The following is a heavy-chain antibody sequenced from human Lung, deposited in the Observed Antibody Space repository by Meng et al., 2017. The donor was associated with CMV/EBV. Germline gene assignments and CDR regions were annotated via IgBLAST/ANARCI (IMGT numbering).Heavy chain of an antibody. Sequence: ASXXVSXEAYGYAFSNYGVTWGRQAPGQGPEWMGWISGYNGNTKYAQKFQGRVTMTADTSTSTVYMELRSLTSDDTAVYYCARDAYFNTWYPNWFDPWGQGTAVTVSS. CDR2: ISGYNGNT. CDR1: GYAFSNYG. V-gene: IGHV1-18*01. D-gene: IGHD6-13*01. J-gene: IGHJ5*02. CDR3: ARDAYFNTWYPNWFDP.